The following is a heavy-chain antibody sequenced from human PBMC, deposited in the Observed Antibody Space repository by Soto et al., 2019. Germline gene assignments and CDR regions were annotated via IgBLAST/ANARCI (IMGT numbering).Heavy chain of an antibody. V-gene: IGHV4-39*01. D-gene: IGHD2-15*01. CDR1: GRTFSIPADLWY. CDR3: VKRSLRGAPT. CDR2: IDNGGNT. J-gene: IGHJ4*02. Sequence: SETLSLTCTVSGRTFSIPADLWYLAWIRQPPGKGLEWIGSIDNGGNTYSNPPLKSRVIISADPSKNQFSLSLHSVTAADTAVYYCVKRSLRGAPTWGQGILVTVSS.